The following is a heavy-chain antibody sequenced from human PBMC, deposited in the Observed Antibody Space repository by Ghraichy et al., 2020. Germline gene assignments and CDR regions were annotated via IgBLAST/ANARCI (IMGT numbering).Heavy chain of an antibody. D-gene: IGHD5-24*01. V-gene: IGHV3-74*01. J-gene: IGHJ4*02. CDR3: ARVSAYKCFDC. Sequence: GGSLRLSCAASGFTFSKSWIHWVRQAPGKGLVWVSRINSDGSSTNYADSVKGRFTISRDNAKNTPYLQMNSPRAEDTAVYYCARVSAYKCFDCWGQGTLVSVSS. CDR2: INSDGSST. CDR1: GFTFSKSW.